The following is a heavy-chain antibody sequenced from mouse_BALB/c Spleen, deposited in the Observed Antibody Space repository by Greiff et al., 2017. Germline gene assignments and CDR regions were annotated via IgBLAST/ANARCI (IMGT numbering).Heavy chain of an antibody. CDR2: IHYSGST. V-gene: IGHV3-1*02. D-gene: IGHD2-1*01. CDR1: GYSITSGYS. CDR3: ARTPYGNWFAY. Sequence: EVMLVESGPDLVKPSQSLSLTCTVTGYSITSGYSWPWIRQFPGNKLEWMGYIHYSGSTNYNPSLKSRISFTRDTSKNQFFLQLNSVTTEDTATYYCARTPYGNWFAYWGQGSLVTVSA. J-gene: IGHJ3*01.